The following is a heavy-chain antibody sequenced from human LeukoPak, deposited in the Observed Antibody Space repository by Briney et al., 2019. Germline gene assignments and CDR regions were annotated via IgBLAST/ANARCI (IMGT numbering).Heavy chain of an antibody. CDR3: AREYSSTLYYYYYGMDV. D-gene: IGHD6-13*01. Sequence: ASVKVSCKASGGTFSSYAISWVRQAPGQGLEWMGGIIPIFGTANYAQKFQGRVTITADESTSTAYMELSSLRSEDTAVYYCAREYSSTLYYYYYGMDVWGQGTTVTVSS. J-gene: IGHJ6*02. CDR1: GGTFSSYA. CDR2: IIPIFGTA. V-gene: IGHV1-69*13.